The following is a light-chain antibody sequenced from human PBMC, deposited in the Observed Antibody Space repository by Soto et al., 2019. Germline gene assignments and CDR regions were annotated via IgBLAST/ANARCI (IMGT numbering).Light chain of an antibody. CDR1: QSIDRW. V-gene: IGKV1-5*01. Sequence: EIQMTQSPSTLSASVGDRVTITCRASQSIDRWLAWYQQRPGKAPELLIYDASILQGGVPSRFSGSGSGTEFTLSISSLQPGDFATYYCQQYNTYWTFGQGTKVEMK. J-gene: IGKJ1*01. CDR3: QQYNTYWT. CDR2: DAS.